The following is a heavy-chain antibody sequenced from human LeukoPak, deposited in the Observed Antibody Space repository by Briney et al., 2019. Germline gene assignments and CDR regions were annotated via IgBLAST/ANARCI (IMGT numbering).Heavy chain of an antibody. J-gene: IGHJ3*02. CDR1: GFTFGDYA. V-gene: IGHV3-49*03. D-gene: IGHD3-22*01. CDR2: IRSKAYGGTT. CDR3: TREGVVVIAFDI. Sequence: GGSLRLSCTASGFTFGDYAMSWFRQAPGKGLEWVGFIRSKAYGGTTEYAASVKGRFTISRDDSKSIAYLQMNSLKTEDTAAYYCTREGVVVIAFDIWGQGTMVTVSS.